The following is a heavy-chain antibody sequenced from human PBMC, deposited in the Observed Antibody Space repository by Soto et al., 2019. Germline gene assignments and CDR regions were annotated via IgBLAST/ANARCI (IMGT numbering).Heavy chain of an antibody. CDR1: GGSISSGDYY. Sequence: SETLSLTCTVSGGSISSGDYYWSWIRQPPGKGLEWIGYIYYSGSTYYNPSLKSRVTIPVDTSKNQFSLKLSSVTAADTAVYYCARVVAATLDAFDIWGQGTMVTVSS. CDR2: IYYSGST. V-gene: IGHV4-30-4*01. D-gene: IGHD2-15*01. J-gene: IGHJ3*02. CDR3: ARVVAATLDAFDI.